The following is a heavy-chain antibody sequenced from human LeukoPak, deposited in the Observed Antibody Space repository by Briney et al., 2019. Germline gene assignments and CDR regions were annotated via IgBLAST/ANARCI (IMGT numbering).Heavy chain of an antibody. J-gene: IGHJ6*02. V-gene: IGHV3-23*01. CDR2: ISGTGDVS. CDR1: GFTFSDYS. CDR3: ARDRGSSWYFSNYGMDV. Sequence: GGSLRLSCAASGFTFSDYSMRWVRQAPGRGLEWVSSISGTGDVSKYADSVKGRFTISRDNSKNTLYLQVNSLRAEETAVYYCARDRGSSWYFSNYGMDVWGQGTTVTVSS. D-gene: IGHD6-13*01.